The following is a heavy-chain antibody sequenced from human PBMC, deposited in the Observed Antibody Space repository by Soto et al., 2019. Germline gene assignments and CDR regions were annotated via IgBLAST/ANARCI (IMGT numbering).Heavy chain of an antibody. V-gene: IGHV1-69*13. CDR1: GGTFSSYA. CDR3: ARVVELWQHPRAWFDP. CDR2: IIPICGTA. D-gene: IGHD1-26*01. J-gene: IGHJ5*02. Sequence: ASVKVSCKASGGTFSSYAISWVRQAPGQGLEWMGGIIPICGTAHYAQKFQGRVTITADESTSTAYMELSSLRSEDPAVYHCARVVELWQHPRAWFDPWGQGTLVTVSS.